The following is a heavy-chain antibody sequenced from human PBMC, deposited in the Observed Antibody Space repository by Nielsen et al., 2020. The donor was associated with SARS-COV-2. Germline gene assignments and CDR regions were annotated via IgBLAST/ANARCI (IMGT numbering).Heavy chain of an antibody. CDR1: GDSISNSSYY. CDR3: ARDSERGYSYGAYFDY. V-gene: IGHV4-39*07. J-gene: IGHJ4*02. CDR2: IYYSGST. D-gene: IGHD5-18*01. Sequence: SEALSLTCTVSGDSISNSSYYWGWIRQPPGKGLEWIGSIYYSGSTYYNPSLKSRVTISVDTSKNQFSLKLSSVTAADTAVYYCARDSERGYSYGAYFDYWGQGTLVTVSS.